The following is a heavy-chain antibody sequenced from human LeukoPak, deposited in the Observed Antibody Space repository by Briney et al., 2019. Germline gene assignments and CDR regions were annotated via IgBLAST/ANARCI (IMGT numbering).Heavy chain of an antibody. V-gene: IGHV3-7*03. J-gene: IGHJ6*02. Sequence: GGSLRLSCAASGFALSSHWMTWVRQVPGRGLEWVANVNRDGSETYYLDSVKGRFTIPKDNAKNSLYLQMNSLRAEDTALYHCARNNGMDVWGQGTTVTVSS. CDR1: GFALSSHW. CDR2: VNRDGSET. CDR3: ARNNGMDV.